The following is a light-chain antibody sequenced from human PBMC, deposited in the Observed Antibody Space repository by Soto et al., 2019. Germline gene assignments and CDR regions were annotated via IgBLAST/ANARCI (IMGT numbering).Light chain of an antibody. CDR1: QSVSSN. J-gene: IGKJ1*01. CDR2: GAS. Sequence: EIVMPQYPATLSVSPGERPTLSCRASQSVSSNLAWYQQKPGQAPRLLIYGASTRATGIPARFSGSGSGTEFTLTISSLQSEDFAVYYCQQYDNWPPWTFGQGTKVDI. V-gene: IGKV3-15*01. CDR3: QQYDNWPPWT.